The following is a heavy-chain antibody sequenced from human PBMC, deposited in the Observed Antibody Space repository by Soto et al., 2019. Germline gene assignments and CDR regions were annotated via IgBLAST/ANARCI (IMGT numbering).Heavy chain of an antibody. CDR2: ISSSSSTI. J-gene: IGHJ4*02. CDR3: ARDVAVGYSGYDLYY. D-gene: IGHD5-12*01. CDR1: VFTFSSYS. Sequence: GGSVRLSCAASVFTFSSYSMNWVRRAPGKGLEWVSYISSSSSTIYYADSVRGRFTISRDNAKNSLYLQMNSLRAEDTAVYYCARDVAVGYSGYDLYYWGQGTLVTVSS. V-gene: IGHV3-48*01.